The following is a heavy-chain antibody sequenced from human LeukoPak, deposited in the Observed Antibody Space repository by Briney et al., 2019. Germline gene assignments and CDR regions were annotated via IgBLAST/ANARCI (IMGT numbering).Heavy chain of an antibody. CDR1: GFTFDDYA. CDR2: ISWNSGSI. J-gene: IGHJ4*02. Sequence: GGSLRLSCAASGFTFDDYAMHWVRQAPGKGLEWVSGISWNSGSIGYADSVKGRFTISRDNAKKSLYLQMNFLRAEDTAVYYCARVDYDILTGSYHFIDYWGQGTLVTVSS. CDR3: ARVDYDILTGSYHFIDY. D-gene: IGHD3-9*01. V-gene: IGHV3-9*01.